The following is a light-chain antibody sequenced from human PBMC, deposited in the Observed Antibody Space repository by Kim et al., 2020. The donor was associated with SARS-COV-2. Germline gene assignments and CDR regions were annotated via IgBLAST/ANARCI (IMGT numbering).Light chain of an antibody. CDR3: QQYNNWPLT. Sequence: EIVMTQSPATLSVSPGERASLSCRASQSISRYLAWYQQKPGQTPRLVIYGALTRATGIPDRFSGSGSGTEFTLTISSLQSEDFAVYYCQQYNNWPLTFGGGTQVDIK. CDR2: GAL. V-gene: IGKV3-15*01. CDR1: QSISRY. J-gene: IGKJ4*01.